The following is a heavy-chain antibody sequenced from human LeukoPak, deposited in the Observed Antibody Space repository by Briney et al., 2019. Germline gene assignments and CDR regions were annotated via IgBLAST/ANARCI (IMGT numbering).Heavy chain of an antibody. Sequence: PSETLSLTCAVYGGSFSGYYWSWIRQPPGKGLEWIGEINHSGSTNYNPSLKSRVTISVDTSKNQFSLRLSSVTAADTAVYYCAKSNGYGLVDIWGQGTMVTVSS. D-gene: IGHD3-10*01. J-gene: IGHJ3*02. CDR2: INHSGST. CDR3: AKSNGYGLVDI. CDR1: GGSFSGYY. V-gene: IGHV4-34*01.